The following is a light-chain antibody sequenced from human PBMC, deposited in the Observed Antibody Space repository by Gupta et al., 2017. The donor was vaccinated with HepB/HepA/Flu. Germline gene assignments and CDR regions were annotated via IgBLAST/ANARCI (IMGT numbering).Light chain of an antibody. CDR3: SSQADNRNSVV. V-gene: IGLV1-44*01. J-gene: IGLJ2*01. Sequence: QSVLTQPPSTSGTPGQTVTISCFGSSSNVGSRTVNWYQHLPGRSPKLFIFNNDQRPSGVSDRFSCSKSGTSATPTLTVLQPEDGADDYCSSQADNRNSVVFGGGTKLTVL. CDR1: SSNVGSRT. CDR2: NND.